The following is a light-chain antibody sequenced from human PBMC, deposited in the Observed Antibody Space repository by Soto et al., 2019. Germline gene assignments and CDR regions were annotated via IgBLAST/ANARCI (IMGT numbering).Light chain of an antibody. V-gene: IGLV2-14*01. CDR2: EVS. Sequence: QSALTQPASVSGSPGQSITISCTGTSSDIGGFYYVSWYQHHPGKGPKLMIYEVSYRPSGISDRFSGSKSGNTASLTISGLQPEVDADYYCSSYTTNNTRVFGTGTKVTVL. CDR1: SSDIGGFYY. CDR3: SSYTTNNTRV. J-gene: IGLJ1*01.